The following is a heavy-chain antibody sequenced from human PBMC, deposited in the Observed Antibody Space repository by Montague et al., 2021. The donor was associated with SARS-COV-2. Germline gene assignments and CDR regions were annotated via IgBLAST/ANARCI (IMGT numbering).Heavy chain of an antibody. CDR1: GTSFSGYY. Sequence: SETLSLTCAVHGTSFSGYYWNWIRQPPGKGLEWIGEINHGGSTKYSPSLKSRLTISADTSKNQFSLKLTSVAAADTAVYYCARLRDGVVPSPILWVVPYYTYYYMDVWGRGTTVTVSS. V-gene: IGHV4-34*01. CDR3: ARLRDGVVPSPILWVVPYYTYYYMDV. D-gene: IGHD3-10*01. CDR2: INHGGST. J-gene: IGHJ6*03.